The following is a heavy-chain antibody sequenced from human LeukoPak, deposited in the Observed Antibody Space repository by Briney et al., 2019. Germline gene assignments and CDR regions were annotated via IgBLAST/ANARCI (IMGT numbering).Heavy chain of an antibody. CDR3: AREQLWFGFHDAFDI. CDR1: GFTFSSYA. J-gene: IGHJ3*02. D-gene: IGHD3-10*01. Sequence: GGSLRLSCAASGFTFSSYAMHWVRQAPGKGLEWVAVISYDGSNKYYADSVKGRFTISRDNYKNTLYLQMNSQRAEDTAVYYCAREQLWFGFHDAFDIWGQGTMVTVSS. V-gene: IGHV3-30*04. CDR2: ISYDGSNK.